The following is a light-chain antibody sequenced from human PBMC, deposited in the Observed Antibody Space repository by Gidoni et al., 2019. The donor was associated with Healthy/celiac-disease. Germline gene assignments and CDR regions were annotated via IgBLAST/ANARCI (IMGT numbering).Light chain of an antibody. CDR2: GAS. J-gene: IGKJ4*01. CDR1: QSVNSSY. Sequence: VLTQSPGTLSLSPGERATLSCRASQSVNSSYLAWYQQQPGQAPRLHIYGASSRATGIPDRFSGSGSGTDFTLTISRLEPEDFAVYYCQQYGSSPLTFGGGTKVEIK. CDR3: QQYGSSPLT. V-gene: IGKV3-20*01.